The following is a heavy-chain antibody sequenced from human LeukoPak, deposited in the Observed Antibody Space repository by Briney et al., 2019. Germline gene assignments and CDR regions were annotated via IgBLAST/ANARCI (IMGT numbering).Heavy chain of an antibody. V-gene: IGHV3-23*01. CDR1: GLTFSSYV. Sequence: GGSLRLSCAASGLTFSSYVMSWVRQAPGRGLQWVSGISASGGNTYYADSVKGRFTISRDNSKNTLYLQMNSLRAEDTAVYYCATVFSSSNEFFDYWGQGALVTVSS. J-gene: IGHJ4*02. CDR3: ATVFSSSNEFFDY. D-gene: IGHD2-2*01. CDR2: ISASGGNT.